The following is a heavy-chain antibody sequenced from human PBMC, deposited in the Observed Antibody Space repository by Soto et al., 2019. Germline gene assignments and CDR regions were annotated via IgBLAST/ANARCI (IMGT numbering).Heavy chain of an antibody. CDR3: ARGSTSDWPFDF. CDR1: GYTFDPYA. Sequence: GASVKVSCKASGYTFDPYAMHWVRQAPGQRLEWMGWINAGNGDTKYSQKFQGRVTITRDTSASTAYMELSSLRSEDTAVYYCARGSTSDWPFDFWGQGAPVTVSS. J-gene: IGHJ4*02. D-gene: IGHD2-2*01. CDR2: INAGNGDT. V-gene: IGHV1-3*01.